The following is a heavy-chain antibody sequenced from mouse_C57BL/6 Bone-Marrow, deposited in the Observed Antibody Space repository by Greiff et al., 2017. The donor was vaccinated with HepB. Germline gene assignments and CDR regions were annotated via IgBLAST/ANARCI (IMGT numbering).Heavy chain of an antibody. J-gene: IGHJ1*03. CDR3: ARDHRVDWYFDV. V-gene: IGHV5-4*01. CDR2: ISDGGSYT. Sequence: EVMLVESGGGLVKPGGSLKLSCAASGFTFSSYAMSWVRQTPEKRLEWVATISDGGSYTYYPDNVKGRFTISRDNAKNNLYLQMSHLKSEDTAMYYCARDHRVDWYFDVWGTGTTVTVS. CDR1: GFTFSSYA.